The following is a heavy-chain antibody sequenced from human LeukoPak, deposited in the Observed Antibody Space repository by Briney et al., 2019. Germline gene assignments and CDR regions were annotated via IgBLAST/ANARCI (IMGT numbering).Heavy chain of an antibody. CDR1: GGSISSYY. CDR3: ARHQVGDYWFDP. Sequence: SETLSLTCTVSGGSISSYYWSWIRQPPGKGLEGIGYIYYSGSTNYTPSLKSRVTISVDTSKNQFSLKLSSVTAADTAVYYCARHQVGDYWFDPWGQGTLVTVSS. V-gene: IGHV4-59*08. J-gene: IGHJ5*02. CDR2: IYYSGST. D-gene: IGHD4-17*01.